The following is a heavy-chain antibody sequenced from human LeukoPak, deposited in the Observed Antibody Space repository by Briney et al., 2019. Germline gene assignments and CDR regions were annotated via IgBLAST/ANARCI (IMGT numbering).Heavy chain of an antibody. V-gene: IGHV4-34*01. CDR2: INHSGST. CDR3: ARALNSYGGRPDDY. CDR1: GFTFSSYA. D-gene: IGHD5-18*01. Sequence: PGGSLRLSCAASGFTFSSYAMSWIRQPPGKGLEWIGEINHSGSTNYNPSLKSRVTISVDTSKNQFSLKLSSVTAADTAVYYCARALNSYGGRPDDYWGQGTLVTVSS. J-gene: IGHJ4*02.